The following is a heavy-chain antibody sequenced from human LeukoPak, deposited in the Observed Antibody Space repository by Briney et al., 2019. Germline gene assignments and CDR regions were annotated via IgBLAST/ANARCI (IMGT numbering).Heavy chain of an antibody. Sequence: ASVKVSCKASGYTFTSNAISWVRQAPGQGLEWMGWISAYNGNTNYARNLQGRVTMSTDISTSTAYMELRSLTPDDTAVYYCAKRNGFLEWLYYFDYWGQGTLVTVSS. CDR3: AKRNGFLEWLYYFDY. V-gene: IGHV1-18*01. CDR1: GYTFTSNA. J-gene: IGHJ4*02. D-gene: IGHD3-3*01. CDR2: ISAYNGNT.